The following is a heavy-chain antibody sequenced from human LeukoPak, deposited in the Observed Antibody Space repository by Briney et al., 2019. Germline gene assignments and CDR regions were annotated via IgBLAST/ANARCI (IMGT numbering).Heavy chain of an antibody. J-gene: IGHJ4*02. CDR1: GFTFSSYG. Sequence: GGSLRLSCAASGFTFSSYGMHWVRQAPGKGLEWVAVISYDGSNKYYADSVKGRFTISRDNSKNTLYLQMNSLRAEDTAVYYCANAFWGDLGGYYFDYWGQGTLVTVSS. D-gene: IGHD3-3*01. V-gene: IGHV3-33*05. CDR2: ISYDGSNK. CDR3: ANAFWGDLGGYYFDY.